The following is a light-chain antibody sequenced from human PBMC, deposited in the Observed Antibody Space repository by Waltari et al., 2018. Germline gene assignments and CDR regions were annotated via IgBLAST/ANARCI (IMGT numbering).Light chain of an antibody. CDR1: SGSVSTSYY. CDR2: STN. Sequence: QTVVTQEPSFSVSPGGTVTLTCGLSSGSVSTSYYPSWYQQIPGQAPRTLIYSTNTRCSGVHDRFSGSILGNKAALTITGAQADDESDYYCLLYISSDIWVFGGGTKLTVL. CDR3: LLYISSDIWV. V-gene: IGLV8-61*01. J-gene: IGLJ3*02.